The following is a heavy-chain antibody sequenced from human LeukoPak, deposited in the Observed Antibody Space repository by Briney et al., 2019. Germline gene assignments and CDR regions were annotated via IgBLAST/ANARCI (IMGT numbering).Heavy chain of an antibody. V-gene: IGHV3-30*18. D-gene: IGHD6-19*01. CDR2: ISYDGGNK. J-gene: IGHJ3*02. CDR3: AKDERWLHAFDI. Sequence: PGGSLRLSCAASGFTFSTYGMHWVRQAPGKGLEWVAVISYDGGNKYYADSVKGRFTISRDNSKNTLYLQMNSLRAEDTAVYYCAKDERWLHAFDIWGQGTMVTVSS. CDR1: GFTFSTYG.